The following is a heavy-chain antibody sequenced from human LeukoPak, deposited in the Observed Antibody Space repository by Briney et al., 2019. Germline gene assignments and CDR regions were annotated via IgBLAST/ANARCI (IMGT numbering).Heavy chain of an antibody. CDR1: GYTFTDYF. D-gene: IGHD3-3*01. J-gene: IGHJ4*02. CDR3: ARGEEDFWSGSSYDY. CDR2: INPSGGST. Sequence: GASVKVSCKSSGYTFTDYFIHWVRQALGQGLEWMGIINPSGGSTSYAQKFQGRVTMTRDTSTSTVYMELSSLRSEDTAVYYCARGEEDFWSGSSYDYWGQGTLVTVSS. V-gene: IGHV1-46*01.